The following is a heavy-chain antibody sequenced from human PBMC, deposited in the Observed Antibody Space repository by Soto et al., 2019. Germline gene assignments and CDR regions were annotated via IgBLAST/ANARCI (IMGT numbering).Heavy chain of an antibody. V-gene: IGHV5-10-1*01. CDR1: GYSFTTYW. CDR2: IDTSDSYP. Sequence: VESLKISWTASGYSFTTYWISWVRQKPGKGLELMVLIDTSDSYPNYSPSFQGHVTFSADRSISTAYLQSNSLKASDTDMYYCARRGPVWG. D-gene: IGHD3-10*01. J-gene: IGHJ3*01. CDR3: ARRGPV.